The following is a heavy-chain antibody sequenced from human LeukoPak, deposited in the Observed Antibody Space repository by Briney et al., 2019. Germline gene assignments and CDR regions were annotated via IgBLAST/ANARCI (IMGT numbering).Heavy chain of an antibody. CDR1: GFTFSSYA. CDR2: ISSSSSYI. J-gene: IGHJ6*02. D-gene: IGHD6-13*01. Sequence: GGSLRLSCAASGFTFSSYAMSWVRQAPGKGLEWVSSISSSSSYIYYADSVKGRFTISRDNAKNSLYLQMNSLRAEDTAVYYCASSLGIAAAVEGMDVWGQGTTVTVSS. CDR3: ASSLGIAAAVEGMDV. V-gene: IGHV3-21*01.